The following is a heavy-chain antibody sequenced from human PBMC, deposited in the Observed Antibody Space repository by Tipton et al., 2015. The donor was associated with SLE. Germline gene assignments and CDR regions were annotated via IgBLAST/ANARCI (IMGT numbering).Heavy chain of an antibody. Sequence: GSLRLSCTVSGGSISSSSYYWGWIRQPPGKGLEWIGSIYYSGSTYYNPSLKSRVTISVDTSKNQFSLKLSSVTAADTAVYYCARELTYLGAFDIWGQGTMVTVSS. CDR1: GGSISSSSYY. V-gene: IGHV4-39*07. CDR2: IYYSGST. CDR3: ARELTYLGAFDI. J-gene: IGHJ3*02. D-gene: IGHD2-8*01.